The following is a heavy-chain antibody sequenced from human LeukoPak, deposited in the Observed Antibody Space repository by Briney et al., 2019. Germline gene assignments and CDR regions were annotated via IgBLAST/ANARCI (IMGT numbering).Heavy chain of an antibody. CDR2: INPNSGCT. Sequence: ASVKVSCKASGYTFTGYYMHWVRQAPGQGLEWMGWINPNSGCTNYAQKFQGRVTMTRDTSISTSYMELSRLRSDDTAVYYCARAWLRLNPYFDYWGQGTLVTVSS. J-gene: IGHJ4*02. V-gene: IGHV1-2*02. CDR1: GYTFTGYY. CDR3: ARAWLRLNPYFDY. D-gene: IGHD5-12*01.